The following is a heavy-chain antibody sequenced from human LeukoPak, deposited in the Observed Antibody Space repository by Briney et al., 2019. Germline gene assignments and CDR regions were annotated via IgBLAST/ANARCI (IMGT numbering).Heavy chain of an antibody. CDR1: GFTVSSNY. D-gene: IGHD3-3*01. CDR3: ARGSSGYSLIAFDI. Sequence: SGGSLRLSCAASGFTVSSNYMSWVRQAPGKGLEWVSVIYSGGSTYYADSVKGRFTISRDNSKNTLYLQMNSLRAEDTAVYYCARGSSGYSLIAFDIWGQGTMVTVSS. CDR2: IYSGGST. V-gene: IGHV3-66*01. J-gene: IGHJ3*02.